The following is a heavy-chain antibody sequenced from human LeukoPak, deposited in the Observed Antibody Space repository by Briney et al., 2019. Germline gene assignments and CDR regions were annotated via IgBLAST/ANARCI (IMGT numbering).Heavy chain of an antibody. D-gene: IGHD3-10*01. CDR2: ISTSSIYK. Sequence: GGSLRLSCGASGFTFSRYTMNWVRQAPGKGLEWVASISTSSIYKYYGDPVKGRFTISRDNSRNSAYLQMDSLSPKDTAVYYCARAPVIFGSGTQDAFDIWGQGTMVTVSS. J-gene: IGHJ3*02. V-gene: IGHV3-21*01. CDR1: GFTFSRYT. CDR3: ARAPVIFGSGTQDAFDI.